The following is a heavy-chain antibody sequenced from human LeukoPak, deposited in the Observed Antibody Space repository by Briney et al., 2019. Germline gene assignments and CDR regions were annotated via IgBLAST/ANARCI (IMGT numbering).Heavy chain of an antibody. CDR3: ARVRITIFGVATNWFDP. J-gene: IGHJ5*02. V-gene: IGHV4-31*03. CDR1: GGSISSGGYY. D-gene: IGHD3-3*01. CDR2: IYYSGST. Sequence: PSETLSLTCTVSGGSISSGGYYWSWIRQHPGKGLEWIGYIYYSGSTYYNPFLKSRVTISVDTSKNQFSLKLSSVTAADTAVYYCARVRITIFGVATNWFDPWGQGTLVTVSS.